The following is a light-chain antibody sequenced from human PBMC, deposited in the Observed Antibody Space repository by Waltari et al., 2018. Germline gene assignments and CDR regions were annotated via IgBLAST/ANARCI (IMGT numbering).Light chain of an antibody. CDR1: SSNIGGNS. J-gene: IGLJ1*01. CDR2: SNS. V-gene: IGLV1-44*01. Sequence: QSVLTQPPSASGTPGQRVTISCSGSSSNIGGNSVNWYQQLPGTAPKLLVHSNSPRHSGVPDRFSGSKSGTSVSLTISGLQSEDEADYYCASWDDSLSGYVFGTGTKVTVL. CDR3: ASWDDSLSGYV.